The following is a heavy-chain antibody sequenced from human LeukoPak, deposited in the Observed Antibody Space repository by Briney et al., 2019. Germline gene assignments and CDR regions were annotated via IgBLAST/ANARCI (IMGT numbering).Heavy chain of an antibody. CDR3: ARDLSAARGWAWL. CDR1: GYTLTGYY. J-gene: IGHJ2*01. V-gene: IGHV1-2*02. Sequence: GASVKVSCKASGYTLTGYYMHWVRQAPGQGLEWMGWINPNSGGTNYAQKFQGRVTMTRDTSISTAYMELSRLRSDDTAVYYCARDLSAARGWAWLWGRGTLVTVSS. D-gene: IGHD6-6*01. CDR2: INPNSGGT.